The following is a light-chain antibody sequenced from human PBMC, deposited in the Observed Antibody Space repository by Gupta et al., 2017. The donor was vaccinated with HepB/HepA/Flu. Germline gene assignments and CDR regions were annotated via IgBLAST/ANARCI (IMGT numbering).Light chain of an antibody. Sequence: EFVLTQSPATLSLSPGDRATLPCRASQSVSSYLAWYQQKPGQAPRLLIYEASNRATGIPARFSGSGSGTDFTLNISSLEPEDVAVYYCQQRSNRPPGTFGQGTRVEMK. CDR3: QQRSNRPPGT. CDR1: QSVSSY. V-gene: IGKV3-11*01. J-gene: IGKJ5*01. CDR2: EAS.